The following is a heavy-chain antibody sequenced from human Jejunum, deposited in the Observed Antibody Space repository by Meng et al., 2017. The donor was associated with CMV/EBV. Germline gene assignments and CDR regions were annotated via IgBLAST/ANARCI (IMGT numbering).Heavy chain of an antibody. CDR3: TCAGPSGRYTMYRWLFDT. CDR1: GFFVNTCNYY. J-gene: IGHJ5*02. V-gene: IGHV4-39*06. Sequence: CPRRANLKEPLAPATIFSGFFVNTCNYYWCCVRRHPGKGLVWMWTIVDRENSHKKPSQQSRVTLSVATYNNSFTLKVTSMTAADTAVYYCTCAGPSGRYTMYRWLFDTWGQGSLVTVSS. CDR2: IVDRENS. D-gene: IGHD3-16*02.